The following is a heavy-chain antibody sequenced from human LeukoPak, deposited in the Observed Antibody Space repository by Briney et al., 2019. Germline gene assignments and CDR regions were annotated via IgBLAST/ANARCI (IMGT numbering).Heavy chain of an antibody. CDR2: INDSGST. V-gene: IGHV4-34*01. J-gene: IGHJ4*02. D-gene: IGHD5-18*01. Sequence: SETLSLTCAVYGGSFSGHYWTWIRQPQPPGTGLEWIGEINDSGSTNYNSSLKSRVTISVATSKTQFSLKLSSVSAADTAVYYCVQGTAEGYSFGPPFDWGQGTLVTVSS. CDR3: VQGTAEGYSFGPPFD. CDR1: GGSFSGHY.